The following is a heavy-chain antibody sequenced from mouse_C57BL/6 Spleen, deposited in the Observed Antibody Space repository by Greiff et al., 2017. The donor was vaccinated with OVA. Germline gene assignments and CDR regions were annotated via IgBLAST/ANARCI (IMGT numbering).Heavy chain of an antibody. J-gene: IGHJ2*01. CDR3: ARAGTGAYFDY. CDR2: INYDGSST. D-gene: IGHD4-1*01. CDR1: GFTFSDYY. Sequence: EVKLVESEGGLVQPGSSMKLSCTASGFTFSDYYMAWVRQVPEKGLEWVANINYDGSSTYYLDSLKSRFIISRDNAKNILYLQMSSLKSEDTATYYCARAGTGAYFDYWGQGTTLTVSS. V-gene: IGHV5-16*01.